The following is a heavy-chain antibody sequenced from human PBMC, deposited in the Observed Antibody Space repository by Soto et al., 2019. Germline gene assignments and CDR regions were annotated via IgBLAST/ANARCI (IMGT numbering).Heavy chain of an antibody. D-gene: IGHD4-17*01. CDR2: LFSNDEK. J-gene: IGHJ6*02. CDR1: GFSLSNARMG. CDR3: ARTMTTDYYFYGMDV. Sequence: QVTLKESGPVLVKPTETLTLTCTVSGFSLSNARMGVNWIRQPPGQALEWLAHLFSNDEKSSSTSLKSRLTISKDTSKSQVVLTMTNMDPVDTATYYCARTMTTDYYFYGMDVWGQGTTVTVS. V-gene: IGHV2-26*01.